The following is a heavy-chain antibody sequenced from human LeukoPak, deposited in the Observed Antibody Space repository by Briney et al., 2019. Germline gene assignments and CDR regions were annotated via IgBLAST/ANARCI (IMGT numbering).Heavy chain of an antibody. V-gene: IGHV4-4*02. D-gene: IGHD3-10*01. CDR3: ARMVDYYGSGSYYIDY. Sequence: SETPSLTCAVSSGSISSTNWWSWVRQPPGKGLEWIGEICHSGNTDYNPSLKSRVTISVDKSKNQFSLKLSSVTAADTAVYYCARMVDYYGSGSYYIDYWGQGTLVTVSS. CDR1: SGSISSTNW. CDR2: ICHSGNT. J-gene: IGHJ4*02.